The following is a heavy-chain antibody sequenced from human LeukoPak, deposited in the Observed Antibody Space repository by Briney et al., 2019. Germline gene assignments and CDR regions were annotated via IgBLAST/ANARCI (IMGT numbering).Heavy chain of an antibody. Sequence: GASVKVSCKASGYTFTSHYMHWVRQAPEQGLEWMGIINPSGGSTSYAQKFQGRVTMTRDMSTRTDYMELSSLRYEDTAVYYCARVGYYYDSSGYYRNYYYYMDVWGKGTTVTVSS. CDR1: GYTFTSHY. CDR3: ARVGYYYDSSGYYRNYYYYMDV. CDR2: INPSGGST. V-gene: IGHV1-46*01. J-gene: IGHJ6*03. D-gene: IGHD3-22*01.